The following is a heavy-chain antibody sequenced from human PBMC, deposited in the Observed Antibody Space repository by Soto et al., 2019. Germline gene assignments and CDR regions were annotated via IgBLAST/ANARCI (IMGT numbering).Heavy chain of an antibody. CDR2: ISKSSSYT. CDR3: ARDLGHSYVLDY. V-gene: IGHV3-21*06. D-gene: IGHD3-16*01. Sequence: EVQLVESGGGLVKPGGSLRLSCEASGFTFSSYTMSWVRQAPGRGLEWVSSISKSSSYTFYADSVKGRFTLSRDNAKSSMSLRMNSLRAEDTAMYYCARDLGHSYVLDYWGKGALVTVSS. CDR1: GFTFSSYT. J-gene: IGHJ4*02.